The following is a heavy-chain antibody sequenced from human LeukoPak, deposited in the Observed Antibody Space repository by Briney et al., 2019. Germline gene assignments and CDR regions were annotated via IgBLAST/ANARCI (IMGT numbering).Heavy chain of an antibody. CDR2: ISGSGDST. D-gene: IGHD3-10*01. Sequence: GGSLRLSCAASGFTFSSYAMNWVRQAPGKGLEWVSAISGSGDSTYYADSVKGRFTIPRDNSKNTLYLQMNSLRAEDTALYYCAKDHDYYASGPIWGQGTMVTVSS. CDR1: GFTFSSYA. V-gene: IGHV3-23*01. J-gene: IGHJ3*02. CDR3: AKDHDYYASGPI.